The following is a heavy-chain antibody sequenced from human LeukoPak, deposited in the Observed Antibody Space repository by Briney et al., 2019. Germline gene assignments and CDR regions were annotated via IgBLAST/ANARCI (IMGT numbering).Heavy chain of an antibody. J-gene: IGHJ5*02. CDR3: ARMSGYCSGDSCYGNNWFDP. D-gene: IGHD2-15*01. Sequence: GASVKVSCKASGVTFSSYAISWVRQAPGQGLEWMGGIIPIFATANYAQKFQGRVTITADESTSTAYMELSSLGSEDTAVYYCARMSGYCSGDSCYGNNWFDPWGQGTLVTVSS. CDR1: GVTFSSYA. CDR2: IIPIFATA. V-gene: IGHV1-69*13.